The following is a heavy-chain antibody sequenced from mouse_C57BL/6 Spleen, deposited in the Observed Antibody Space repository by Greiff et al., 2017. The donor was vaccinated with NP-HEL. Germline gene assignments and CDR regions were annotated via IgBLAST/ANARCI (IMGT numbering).Heavy chain of an antibody. J-gene: IGHJ4*01. Sequence: VQLKESGAELVKPGASVKLSCTASGFNFTDYYMHWVKQRTEQGLEWIGRIDPEDGETKYAPKFQGKATITADTSSNTAYLQLSSLTSEDTAVYYCAKVDGSLYYAMDYWGQGTSVTVSS. CDR1: GFNFTDYY. V-gene: IGHV14-2*01. D-gene: IGHD1-1*01. CDR2: IDPEDGET. CDR3: AKVDGSLYYAMDY.